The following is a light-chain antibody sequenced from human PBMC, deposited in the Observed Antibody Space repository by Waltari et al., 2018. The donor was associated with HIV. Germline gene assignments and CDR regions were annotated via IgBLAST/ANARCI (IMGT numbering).Light chain of an antibody. CDR3: CSYAATSTFV. CDR2: EVS. CDR1: SSDVGSSNL. Sequence: QSALTQPASVSGSPGQSITISCTGTSSDVGSSNLVPWYQQYPGKAPKLMIYEVSKRPSGVSNRFSGSKSGNTASLTISGLQAEDEADYYCCSYAATSTFVFGTGTKVTVL. J-gene: IGLJ1*01. V-gene: IGLV2-23*02.